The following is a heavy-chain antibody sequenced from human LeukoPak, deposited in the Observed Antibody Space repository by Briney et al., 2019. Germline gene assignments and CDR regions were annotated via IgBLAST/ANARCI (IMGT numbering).Heavy chain of an antibody. CDR3: ARGFGSSWFDY. CDR2: INPNGGGT. D-gene: IGHD6-13*01. J-gene: IGHJ4*02. CDR1: GYIFTANY. V-gene: IGHV1-2*04. Sequence: ASVKVSCKASGYIFTANYIHWVRQAPGQGLEWMGWINPNGGGTNYAQKFQGWVTMTRDTSISTLYMELSRLKSDDTAVYYCARGFGSSWFDYWGQGTLATVSS.